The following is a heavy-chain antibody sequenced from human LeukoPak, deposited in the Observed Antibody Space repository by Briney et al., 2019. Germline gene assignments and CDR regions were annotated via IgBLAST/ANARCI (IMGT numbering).Heavy chain of an antibody. CDR2: ISGSGGST. J-gene: IGHJ4*02. CDR3: AIPRSRIRTMIVVVITTFNY. D-gene: IGHD3-22*01. V-gene: IGHV3-23*01. CDR1: GFTFSSYA. Sequence: TGGSLRLSCAASGFTFSSYAMSWVRQAPGKGLEWVSAISGSGGSTYYADSVKGRFTISRDNSKNTLYLQMNSLRAEDTAVYYCAIPRSRIRTMIVVVITTFNYWGQGTLVTVSS.